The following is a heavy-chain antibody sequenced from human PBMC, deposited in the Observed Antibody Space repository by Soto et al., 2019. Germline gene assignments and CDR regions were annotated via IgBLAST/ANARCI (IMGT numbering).Heavy chain of an antibody. CDR1: GFTFSSYT. CDR2: ITHSSSAI. Sequence: GGSLRLSCAASGFTFSSYTMNWVRQAPGKGLEWISHITHSSSAIYYADSVRDRFTVSRDNAKNSLYLQLNSLRAEDTAVYYCAASILVSRQYFDLWGRGTLVTVSS. D-gene: IGHD3-9*01. V-gene: IGHV3-48*01. CDR3: AASILVSRQYFDL. J-gene: IGHJ2*01.